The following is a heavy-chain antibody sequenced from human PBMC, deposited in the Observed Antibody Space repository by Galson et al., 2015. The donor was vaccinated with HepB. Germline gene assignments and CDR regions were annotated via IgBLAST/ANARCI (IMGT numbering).Heavy chain of an antibody. CDR1: GFTFRSSA. J-gene: IGHJ4*02. CDR3: ARDLSSFVPHYFDY. CDR2: KSYDGSNI. D-gene: IGHD6-6*01. V-gene: IGHV3-30-3*01. Sequence: SLRLCCAASGFTFRSSAMGWGGQAAATGAVWVAFKSYDGSNIYYADALKGRFTISRDNSKDTLYVHMSGLRGEDTAVYYCARDLSSFVPHYFDYWGQGTLVTVSS.